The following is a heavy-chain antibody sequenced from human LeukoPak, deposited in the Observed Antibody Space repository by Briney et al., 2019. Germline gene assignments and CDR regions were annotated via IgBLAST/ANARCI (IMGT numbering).Heavy chain of an antibody. V-gene: IGHV4-4*08. J-gene: IGHJ4*02. CDR2: VSPTGDT. CDR1: GASISDSF. Sequence: PSETLSLTCSVSGASISDSFWSWVRQPPGKRLGWIGFVSPTGDTQYNPSLESRVSISADTSTNQFSLSLRSVTAADTAMYYCVREVQHSGYFENWGQGSLVTVPS. D-gene: IGHD6-25*01. CDR3: VREVQHSGYFEN.